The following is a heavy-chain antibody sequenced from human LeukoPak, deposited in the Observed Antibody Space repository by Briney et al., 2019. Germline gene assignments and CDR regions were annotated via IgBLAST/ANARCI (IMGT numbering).Heavy chain of an antibody. V-gene: IGHV1-2*02. CDR2: INPNSGGT. J-gene: IGHJ4*02. CDR3: VRGDSSPYVYFDY. CDR1: GYIFTGYY. D-gene: IGHD3-22*01. Sequence: ASVKVSCKTSGYIFTGYYVHCVRQPPGQGVEWMGWINPNSGGTNYAQKFQGRVTMTRDTSISTAYMDLSRLRSGDTAVYYCVRGDSSPYVYFDYWGQGTLVTVSS.